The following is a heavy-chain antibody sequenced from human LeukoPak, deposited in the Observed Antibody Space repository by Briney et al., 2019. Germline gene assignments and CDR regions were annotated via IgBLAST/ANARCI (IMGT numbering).Heavy chain of an antibody. CDR2: VSGSAGRT. CDR1: GFTFSSYT. D-gene: IGHD2-8*02. V-gene: IGHV3-23*01. CDR3: AKNRGHCVDGVCHNYYYMDV. J-gene: IGHJ6*03. Sequence: GGSLRLSCAASGFTFSSYTMTWVRQAPGKGLEWVSTVSGSAGRTDYADSVKGRFTISRDNLKNTLYLQMNGLRAEDTAVYYCAKNRGHCVDGVCHNYYYMDVWGRGTTVTVSS.